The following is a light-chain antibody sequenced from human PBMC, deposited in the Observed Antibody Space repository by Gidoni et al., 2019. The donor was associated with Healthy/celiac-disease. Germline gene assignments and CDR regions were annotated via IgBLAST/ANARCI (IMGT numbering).Light chain of an antibody. V-gene: IGLV2-14*03. CDR2: DGS. J-gene: IGLJ3*02. CDR1: SSDVGGYNY. CDR3: SSYTSSSTPSWV. Sequence: QSALTPPASVSGSPGPPFPISCTGTSSDVGGYNYVSWYQQHPGKPPKLMIYDGSNRPSGVSNRFSGSKSGNTASLTISGLQAEDEAEYYCSSYTSSSTPSWVFGGGTKLTVL.